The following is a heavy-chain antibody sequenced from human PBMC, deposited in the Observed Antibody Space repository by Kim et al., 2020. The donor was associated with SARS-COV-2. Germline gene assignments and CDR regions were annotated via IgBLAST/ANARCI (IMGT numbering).Heavy chain of an antibody. CDR3: ARNFDIAAAGY. J-gene: IGHJ4*02. Sequence: GGSLRLSCAASGFTVSSNYMSWVRQAPGKGLEWVSAIYSGGSTNYADSVKGRFTISRDNSKNTLYLQMNSLRAADTAVYYCARNFDIAAAGYWGQGTLVTVSS. CDR1: GFTVSSNY. CDR2: IYSGGST. V-gene: IGHV3-66*01. D-gene: IGHD6-13*01.